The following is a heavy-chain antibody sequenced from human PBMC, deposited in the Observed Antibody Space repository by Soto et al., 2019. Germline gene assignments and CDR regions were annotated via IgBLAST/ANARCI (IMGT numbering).Heavy chain of an antibody. CDR3: ARDVMAAWGPNHFDY. Sequence: QVQLVESGGGVVQPARSLRLSCAASGFTFSPYSMHWVRQAPGKGLEWVAVMSYDGSNDYYADSVKGRFTISRDNSKNPLFLQMNSLRPEDTAGYYCARDVMAAWGPNHFDYWGQGTLVTVSS. D-gene: IGHD6-13*01. J-gene: IGHJ4*02. CDR2: MSYDGSND. CDR1: GFTFSPYS. V-gene: IGHV3-30-3*01.